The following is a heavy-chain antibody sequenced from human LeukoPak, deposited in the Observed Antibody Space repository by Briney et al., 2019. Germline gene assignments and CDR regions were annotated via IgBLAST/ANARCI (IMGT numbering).Heavy chain of an antibody. CDR2: ISGSGGNT. V-gene: IGHV3-23*01. D-gene: IGHD3-9*01. CDR3: ARRRYFDYLDHDAFDI. J-gene: IGHJ3*02. CDR1: GFTFSSYA. Sequence: GGSLRLSCAASGFTFSSYAMSWVRQAPGKGLEWVSAISGSGGNTYYADSVKGRFTISRDNSKNTLYLQMNSLRAEDTAVYYCARRRYFDYLDHDAFDIWGQGTMVTVSS.